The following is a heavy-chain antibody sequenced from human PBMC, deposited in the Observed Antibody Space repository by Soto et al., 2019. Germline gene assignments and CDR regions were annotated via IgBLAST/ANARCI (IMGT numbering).Heavy chain of an antibody. V-gene: IGHV3-74*01. J-gene: IGHJ4*02. CDR1: GFTFSSYW. D-gene: IGHD2-15*01. CDR3: VRTSLVVAAATREDY. Sequence: PGGSLRLSCAASGFTFSSYWMHWVRQAPGKGLVWVSRINSDGSSTSYAGSVKGQFTISRDNAKNTLYLQMNSLRAKDTAVYYCVRTSLVVAAATREDYWGQGTLVTVSS. CDR2: INSDGSST.